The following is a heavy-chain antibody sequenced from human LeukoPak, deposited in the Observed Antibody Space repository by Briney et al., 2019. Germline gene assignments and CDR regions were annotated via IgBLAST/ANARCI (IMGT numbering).Heavy chain of an antibody. V-gene: IGHV1-24*01. CDR2: FVPEDGET. J-gene: IGHJ6*02. D-gene: IGHD1-1*01. Sequence: GASVKVSCKVSGYTLTELSMHWVRQAPGKGLEWMGGFVPEDGETIYAQKFQGRVTMTEDTSTDTAYMELSSLRSEDTAVYYCATAGTGTTSPFYYYYGIDVWGQGTTVTVSS. CDR1: GYTLTELS. CDR3: ATAGTGTTSPFYYYYGIDV.